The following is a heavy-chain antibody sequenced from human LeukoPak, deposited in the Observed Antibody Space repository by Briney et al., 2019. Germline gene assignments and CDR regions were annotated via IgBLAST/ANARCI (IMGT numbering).Heavy chain of an antibody. CDR2: IIPIFGTA. V-gene: IGHV1-69*01. D-gene: IGHD6-19*01. Sequence: GGSLRLSCAASGFTFSSYAISWVRQAPGQGLEWMGGIIPIFGTANYAQKFQGRVTITADESTSTAYMELSSLRSEDTAVYYCASHLAVAGTLEDYWGQGTLVTVSS. CDR1: GFTFSSYA. J-gene: IGHJ4*02. CDR3: ASHLAVAGTLEDY.